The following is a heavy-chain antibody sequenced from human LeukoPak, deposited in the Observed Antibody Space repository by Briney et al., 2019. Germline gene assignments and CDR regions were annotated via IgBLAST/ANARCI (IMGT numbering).Heavy chain of an antibody. Sequence: PSETLSLTCSVSGYSITSGHCWGWVRQPPGKGLEWIASIYHSGRTFYKPSFKSRVTISVQTSENQFSLKLSSVTAADTAVYYCARVLDYYASGAYGFDYWGQGTLVTVSS. J-gene: IGHJ4*02. V-gene: IGHV4-38-2*02. D-gene: IGHD3-10*01. CDR3: ARVLDYYASGAYGFDY. CDR1: GYSITSGHC. CDR2: IYHSGRT.